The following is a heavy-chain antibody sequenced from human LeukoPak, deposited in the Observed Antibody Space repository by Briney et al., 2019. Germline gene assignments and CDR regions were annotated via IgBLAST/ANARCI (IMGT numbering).Heavy chain of an antibody. CDR3: ARKPDSKNWFDP. Sequence: PSDTLSLTCAVSGYSISSSNWWGWIRQPPGKGLEWIGYIYHDGSIYYNPSLRGRLAMSVDTSKNQFSPRLNSVTAVDTAVYFCARKPDSKNWFDPWGQGTLVTVSS. J-gene: IGHJ5*02. CDR2: IYHDGSI. V-gene: IGHV4-28*05. CDR1: GYSISSSNW. D-gene: IGHD1-14*01.